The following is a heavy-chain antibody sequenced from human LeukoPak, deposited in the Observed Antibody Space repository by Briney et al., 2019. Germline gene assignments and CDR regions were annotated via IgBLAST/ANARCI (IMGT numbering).Heavy chain of an antibody. CDR3: ARDRGGDAFDI. V-gene: IGHV1-2*02. D-gene: IGHD3-10*01. J-gene: IGHJ3*02. CDR1: GYTFTGYY. CDR2: INPNSGGT. Sequence: ASVKVSFKGSGYTFTGYYKHWVRQAPGQGLEWMGLINPNSGGTKYAQNFQGRVTMTRDTSISTAYMELSSLRSDDTAVYYCARDRGGDAFDIWGQGTMVTVSS.